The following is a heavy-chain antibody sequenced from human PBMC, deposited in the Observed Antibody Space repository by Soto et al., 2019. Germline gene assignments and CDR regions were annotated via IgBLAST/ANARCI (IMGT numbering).Heavy chain of an antibody. CDR3: ARDVEPSGDHRFDG. Sequence: QVQVVQSGAEVKKTGASVKVSGKTSGYTFTDYHIHWVRQAPGQVREWMGWVYPRNGATIYAQRFQGRVTLTRDTSIDTVYMELRWLRSDDTAIYYCARDVEPSGDHRFDGWGQGTMVTVSS. D-gene: IGHD2-21*01. CDR1: GYTFTDYH. J-gene: IGHJ3*01. V-gene: IGHV1-2*02. CDR2: VYPRNGAT.